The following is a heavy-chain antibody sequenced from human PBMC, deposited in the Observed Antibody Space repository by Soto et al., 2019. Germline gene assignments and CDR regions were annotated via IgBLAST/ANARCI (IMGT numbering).Heavy chain of an antibody. CDR2: ISDRGDI. CDR3: ARGRHWFGP. V-gene: IGHV4-59*08. Sequence: SETLSLTCTVSGISITSSYWNWFRQSPGKGLEWIGQISDRGDINYNPPLESRVAISTDTSKNQVSLTLTAVNAADTAVYFCARGRHWFGPWGQGTLITVS. CDR1: GISITSSY. J-gene: IGHJ5*02.